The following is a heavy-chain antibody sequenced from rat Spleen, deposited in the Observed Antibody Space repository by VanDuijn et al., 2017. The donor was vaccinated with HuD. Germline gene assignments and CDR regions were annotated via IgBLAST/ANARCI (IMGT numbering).Heavy chain of an antibody. D-gene: IGHD1-11*01. V-gene: IGHV5-27*01. CDR3: ATYGGFIDY. CDR1: GFTFSTSY. CDR2: ISTGGGGT. J-gene: IGHJ2*01. Sequence: EVQLVESGGGLVQPGRSLKLSCAVSGFTFSTSYMAWVRQAPTKGLEWVAYISTGGGGTYYRDSVKGRFTISRDNAKSTLYLQMDSLRSEDTATYYCATYGGFIDYWGQGVVVTVSS.